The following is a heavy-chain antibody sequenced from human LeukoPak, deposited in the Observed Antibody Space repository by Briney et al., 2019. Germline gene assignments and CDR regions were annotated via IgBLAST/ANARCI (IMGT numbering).Heavy chain of an antibody. Sequence: GAPVKVSCKASGYTFTKYGVYWVRQAPGQGLEWMGWINTNTGSPTYAQGFTGRFVFSLDTSVSTAYLQISSLKAEDTAVYYCARAWANSGFAYYMDVWGKGTTVTVSS. CDR2: INTNTGSP. V-gene: IGHV7-4-1*02. D-gene: IGHD5-12*01. CDR3: ARAWANSGFAYYMDV. CDR1: GYTFTKYG. J-gene: IGHJ6*03.